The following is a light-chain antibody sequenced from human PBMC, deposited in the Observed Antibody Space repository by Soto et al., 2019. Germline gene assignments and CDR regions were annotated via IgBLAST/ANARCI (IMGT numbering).Light chain of an antibody. CDR1: QSISVW. CDR3: QQYDNLVT. J-gene: IGKJ4*01. Sequence: DIQMTQSPSTLSASVGDRVTITCRASQSISVWLAWYQQKAGKAPNLLIYKASRLESGVPSRFSGSGSETEFTLTISGLQPGDYATYYCQQYDNLVTFGGGTKVDIK. V-gene: IGKV1-5*03. CDR2: KAS.